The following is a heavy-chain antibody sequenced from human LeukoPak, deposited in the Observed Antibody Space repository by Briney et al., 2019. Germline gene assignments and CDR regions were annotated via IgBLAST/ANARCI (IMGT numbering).Heavy chain of an antibody. J-gene: IGHJ4*02. Sequence: PSETLSLTCAVYGGSFSGYYWSWIRQPPGKGLEWIGEINHSGSTNYNPSLKSRVTISVDTSKNQFSLKLSSVTAADTAVYYCARRRFVRGPDVVNPFDYWGQGTLVTVSS. V-gene: IGHV4-34*01. CDR1: GGSFSGYY. D-gene: IGHD2-8*01. CDR2: INHSGST. CDR3: ARRRFVRGPDVVNPFDY.